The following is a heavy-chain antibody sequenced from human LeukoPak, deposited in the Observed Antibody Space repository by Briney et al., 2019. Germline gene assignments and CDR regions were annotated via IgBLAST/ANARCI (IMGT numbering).Heavy chain of an antibody. J-gene: IGHJ4*02. CDR2: IKSKSGGGTI. D-gene: IGHD1-1*01. V-gene: IGHV3-15*07. CDR3: TTKQL. Sequence: PGGSLRLSCAASGFPFENAWMNWVRQAPGKGLEWVGRIKSKSGGGTIDYAAPAKGRFIISRDGSKNTLYLQMDNLKTEDTAVYYCTTKQLWGQGTLVTVSS. CDR1: GFPFENAW.